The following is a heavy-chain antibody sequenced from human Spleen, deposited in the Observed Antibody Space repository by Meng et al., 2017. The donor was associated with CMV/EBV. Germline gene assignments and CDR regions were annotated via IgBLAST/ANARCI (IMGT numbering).Heavy chain of an antibody. V-gene: IGHV3-23*01. CDR2: ISGSGGST. J-gene: IGHJ4*02. D-gene: IGHD3-22*01. Sequence: GESLKISCAASGFTFSSYAMSWVRQAPGKGLEWVSAISGSGGSTYYADSVKGRFTISRDNSKNKLYLQMNSLRAEDTAVYYCEKDRAYYDSSEKDYWGQGTLVTVSS. CDR3: EKDRAYYDSSEKDY. CDR1: GFTFSSYA.